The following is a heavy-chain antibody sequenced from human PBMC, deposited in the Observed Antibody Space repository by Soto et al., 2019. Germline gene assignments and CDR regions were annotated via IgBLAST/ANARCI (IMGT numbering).Heavy chain of an antibody. CDR2: IYYSGSP. J-gene: IGHJ5*02. CDR1: GGSVISASYY. CDR3: ARGPPPNWFDP. Sequence: SETLSLTCTVSGGSVISASYYWSWIRQPPGKGLEWIGYIYYSGSPNYNPSLKSRVTVSLDTSKNQFSLKLNSVTAADTAVYYCARGPPPNWFDPWGQGTLVTVSS. V-gene: IGHV4-61*01.